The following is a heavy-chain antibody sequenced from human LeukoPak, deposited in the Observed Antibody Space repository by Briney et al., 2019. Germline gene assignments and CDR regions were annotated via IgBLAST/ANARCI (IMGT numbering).Heavy chain of an antibody. J-gene: IGHJ5*02. Sequence: GGSLRLSCAASGFAFSDYYMSWIRQAPGKGLEWVSYISSSGSTTYYADSVKGRFTISRDNSYNTVSLQMNSLRDEDTGVYYCAREIAAAGTANNWFDPWGQGTLVTVSS. CDR3: AREIAAAGTANNWFDP. D-gene: IGHD6-13*01. CDR2: ISSSGSTT. CDR1: GFAFSDYY. V-gene: IGHV3-11*01.